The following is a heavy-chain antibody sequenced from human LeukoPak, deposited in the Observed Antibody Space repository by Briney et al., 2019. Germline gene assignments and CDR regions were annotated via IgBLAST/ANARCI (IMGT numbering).Heavy chain of an antibody. Sequence: PGGSLRLSCAASGFTFSSYAMSWVRQAPGKGLVWVSRINSDGSSTSYADSVKGRFTISRDNAKNTLYLQMNSLRAEDTAVYYCARGRTTSRSDAFDIWGQGTMVTVSS. CDR2: INSDGSST. D-gene: IGHD1-14*01. V-gene: IGHV3-74*01. CDR3: ARGRTTSRSDAFDI. CDR1: GFTFSSYA. J-gene: IGHJ3*02.